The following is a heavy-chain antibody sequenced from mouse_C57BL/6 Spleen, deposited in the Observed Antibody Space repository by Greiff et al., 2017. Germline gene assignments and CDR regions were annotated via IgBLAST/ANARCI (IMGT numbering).Heavy chain of an antibody. Sequence: VQLQQPGPELVKPGASVKISCKASGYTFTDYYMNWVKQSHGKSLEWIGDINPNNGGTSYNQKFKGKATLTVDKSSSTAYMELRSLTSEDSAVYYCARWADYWGQGTTLTVSS. V-gene: IGHV1-26*01. CDR2: INPNNGGT. CDR1: GYTFTDYY. CDR3: ARWADY. J-gene: IGHJ2*01.